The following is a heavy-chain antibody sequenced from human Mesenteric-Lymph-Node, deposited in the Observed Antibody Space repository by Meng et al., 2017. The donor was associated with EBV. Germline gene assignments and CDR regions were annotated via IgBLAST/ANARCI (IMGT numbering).Heavy chain of an antibody. D-gene: IGHD4-11*01. CDR2: SKQSGST. V-gene: IGHV4-34*01. CDR3: ARGKTVGRSPWFDP. Sequence: QGHHYQGGLGRCNLPEHLPPTCAFYGESFSDYYWTWIRQSPGKGLEWIGESKQSGSTSYNPSLKSRVTISVDTSQNQFSLKLSSVTAADTAVYYCARGKTVGRSPWFDPWGQGTLVTVSS. CDR1: GESFSDYY. J-gene: IGHJ5*02.